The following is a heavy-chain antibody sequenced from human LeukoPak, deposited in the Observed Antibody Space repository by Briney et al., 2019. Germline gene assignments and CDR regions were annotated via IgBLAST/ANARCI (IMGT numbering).Heavy chain of an antibody. CDR3: TTGGSLLDY. CDR2: IKPKTDGATT. D-gene: IGHD1-26*01. V-gene: IGHV3-15*01. CDR1: GFTFSHVW. Sequence: PGGSLRLSCAASGFTFSHVWMSWVRQAPGKGLEWVGHIKPKTDGATTDYAAPVKGRFTISRDDSNNTLHLEMNGLKTEDTAIYYCTTGGSLLDYWGQGTRVTVSS. J-gene: IGHJ4*02.